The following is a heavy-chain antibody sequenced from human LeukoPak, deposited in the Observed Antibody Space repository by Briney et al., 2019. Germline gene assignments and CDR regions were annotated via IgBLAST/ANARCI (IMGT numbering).Heavy chain of an antibody. Sequence: GGSLRLSCAASEFTFYDYTMHWVRQAPGKNLEWVSLITRDGGIMHYADSVKGRFIISRDNSKDSLYLQMHSLITEDTALYYCAKGSSGWSGSLDVWGRGTTVTVSS. CDR3: AKGSSGWSGSLDV. D-gene: IGHD3-10*01. CDR2: ITRDGGIM. J-gene: IGHJ6*02. CDR1: EFTFYDYT. V-gene: IGHV3-43*01.